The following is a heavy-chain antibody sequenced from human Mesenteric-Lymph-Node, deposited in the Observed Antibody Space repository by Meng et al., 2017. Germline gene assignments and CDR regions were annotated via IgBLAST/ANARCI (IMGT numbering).Heavy chain of an antibody. CDR1: GFTFSSYW. J-gene: IGHJ4*02. CDR3: ARVGRNYYDSSGFYGVGYYFDY. Sequence: GGSLRLSCAASGFTFSSYWMSWVRQAPGKGLEWVANIKQDGSEKYYVDSVKGRFTISRDNSKNTLYLQMNSLRAEDTAVYYCARVGRNYYDSSGFYGVGYYFDYWGRGTLVTVSS. CDR2: IKQDGSEK. D-gene: IGHD3-22*01. V-gene: IGHV3-7*01.